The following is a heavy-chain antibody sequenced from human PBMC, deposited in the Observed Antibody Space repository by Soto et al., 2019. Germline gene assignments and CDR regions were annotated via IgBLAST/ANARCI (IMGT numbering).Heavy chain of an antibody. CDR1: GYIFTTYG. Sequence: QIQLVQFGGEVASPGASVTVSCEASGYIFTTYGLSWVRQTPAHGLEWMGWISADSGYTQYAQFFQGRVTMTRDTSRNTGYMTLRALTSDDTGIYYCARDRPPGSLYGMDDWGQGTAVTVSS. V-gene: IGHV1-18*01. CDR2: ISADSGYT. CDR3: ARDRPPGSLYGMDD. J-gene: IGHJ6*02.